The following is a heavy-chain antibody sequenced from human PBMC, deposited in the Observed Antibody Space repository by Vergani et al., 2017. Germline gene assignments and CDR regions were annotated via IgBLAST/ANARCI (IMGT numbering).Heavy chain of an antibody. D-gene: IGHD5-24*01. Sequence: EVQLLESGGDLVQPGGSLRLSCAASGFSFTTYAMSWVRQAPWKGLEWVSSIKNTGDSTHYADSVKDRFTISRDNSKNTLYLQMNSLRVEDTAVYYCGRGSDNYNWGQGTLVTVSS. J-gene: IGHJ4*02. CDR3: GRGSDNYN. CDR1: GFSFTTYA. CDR2: IKNTGDST. V-gene: IGHV3-23*01.